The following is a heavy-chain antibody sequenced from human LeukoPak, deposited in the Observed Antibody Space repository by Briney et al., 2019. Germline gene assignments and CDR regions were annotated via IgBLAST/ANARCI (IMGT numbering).Heavy chain of an antibody. V-gene: IGHV3-33*01. CDR2: ICYDGSNK. CDR3: ARLKVAGKGYYYYGMDV. D-gene: IGHD6-19*01. Sequence: GRSLRLSCAASGFTFGSYGVHWVRQAPGEGLEWVAVICYDGSNKYYGDSVKGRFTISRENSKNTLYLQMNSLRAEDTAVYYCARLKVAGKGYYYYGMDVWGKGTTVTVYS. CDR1: GFTFGSYG. J-gene: IGHJ6*04.